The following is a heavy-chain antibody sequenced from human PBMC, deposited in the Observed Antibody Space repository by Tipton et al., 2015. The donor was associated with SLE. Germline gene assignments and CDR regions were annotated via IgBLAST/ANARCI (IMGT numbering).Heavy chain of an antibody. V-gene: IGHV4-61*01. CDR2: IYYSGST. CDR1: GGSVSSGSYY. J-gene: IGHJ3*02. CDR3: ARDRKGGMVRGVIAAFDI. Sequence: TLSLTCTVSGGSVSSGSYYWSWIRQPPGKGLEWIGYIYYSGSTNYNPSLKSRVTISIDTSKNQFSLNLSSVTAADTAVYYCARDRKGGMVRGVIAAFDIWGQGTMVTVSS. D-gene: IGHD3-10*01.